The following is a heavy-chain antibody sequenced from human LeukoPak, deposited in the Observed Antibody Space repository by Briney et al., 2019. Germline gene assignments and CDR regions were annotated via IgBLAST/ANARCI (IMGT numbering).Heavy chain of an antibody. J-gene: IGHJ5*02. Sequence: ASVKVSCKASGYTFTSYYMHWVRQAPGQGLEWMGIINPSGGSTSYAQKFQGRVTMTRNTSISTAYMELSSLRSEDTAVYYCARARIKDILTGYYFASGWFDPWGQGTLVTVSS. CDR3: ARARIKDILTGYYFASGWFDP. V-gene: IGHV1-46*01. D-gene: IGHD3-9*01. CDR1: GYTFTSYY. CDR2: INPSGGST.